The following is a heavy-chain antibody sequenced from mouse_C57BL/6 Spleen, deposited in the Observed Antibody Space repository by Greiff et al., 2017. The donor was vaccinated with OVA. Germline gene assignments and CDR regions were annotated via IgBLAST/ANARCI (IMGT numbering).Heavy chain of an antibody. Sequence: VQLKESDAELVKPGASVKISCKVSGYTFTDHTIHWMKQRPEQGLEWIGYIYPRDGSTKYNAKFKGKATLTADKSSSTAYMQLNSMTSEDAAVYFCARQLRLGWFAYWGKGTLVTVSA. CDR1: GYTFTDHT. CDR2: IYPRDGST. J-gene: IGHJ3*01. V-gene: IGHV1-78*01. CDR3: ARQLRLGWFAY. D-gene: IGHD3-2*02.